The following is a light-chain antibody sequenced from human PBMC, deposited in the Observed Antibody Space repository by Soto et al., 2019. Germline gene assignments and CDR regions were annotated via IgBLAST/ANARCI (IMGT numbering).Light chain of an antibody. V-gene: IGKV4-1*01. Sequence: DIVMTQSPDSLAVSLGERATINCKSSQGVLYSSNNKNNLAWYQQKPGQPPKLLIYWASTREFGVPDRFSGSGSGTDFTLTISSLQAEDVAVYYCQQYDTTPWTFGQGTKVEIK. CDR2: WAS. J-gene: IGKJ1*01. CDR3: QQYDTTPWT. CDR1: QGVLYSSNNKNN.